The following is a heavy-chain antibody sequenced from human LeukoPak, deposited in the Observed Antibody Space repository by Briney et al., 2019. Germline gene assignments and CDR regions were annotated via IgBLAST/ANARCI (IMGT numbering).Heavy chain of an antibody. Sequence: SETLSLTCTVSGGFITSSTHYWGWIRQPPGKGLEWIASIYYSGSTYYNPSLKSRVTISVDPSKNQLSLKLSSLTAADTAVYYCARHEYSGSYYGLSWFDPWGQGTLVTVSS. CDR2: IYYSGST. J-gene: IGHJ5*02. V-gene: IGHV4-39*01. D-gene: IGHD1-26*01. CDR3: ARHEYSGSYYGLSWFDP. CDR1: GGFITSSTHY.